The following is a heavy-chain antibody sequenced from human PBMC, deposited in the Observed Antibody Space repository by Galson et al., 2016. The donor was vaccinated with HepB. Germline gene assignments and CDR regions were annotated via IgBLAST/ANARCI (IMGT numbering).Heavy chain of an antibody. D-gene: IGHD2-21*01. CDR3: ARESPLFPGAFDY. CDR2: FYHIGRS. J-gene: IGHJ4*02. V-gene: IGHV4-4*02. Sequence: ETLSLTCAVSGDSVTSSRWWSWVRQPSGKGLEWIGEFYHIGRSNYNPSLKTRVSISVDKSNNQFSLNLMSVTAADTAVYYCARESPLFPGAFDYWGQGTLVTVSS. CDR1: GDSVTSSRW.